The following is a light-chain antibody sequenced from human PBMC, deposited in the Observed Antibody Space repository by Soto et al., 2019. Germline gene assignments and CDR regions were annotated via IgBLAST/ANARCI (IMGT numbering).Light chain of an antibody. CDR1: SSNIGAGYD. CDR3: QSYDNSLSVYV. CDR2: GNT. Sequence: QSVLTQPPSVSGAPGQRVTISCTGSSSNIGAGYDVHWYQQFPGTTPKFLIYGNTNRPSGVPDRFSASKSGTSASLDITGLQAEDEAEYFCQSYDNSLSVYVFGTGTKLTVL. J-gene: IGLJ1*01. V-gene: IGLV1-40*01.